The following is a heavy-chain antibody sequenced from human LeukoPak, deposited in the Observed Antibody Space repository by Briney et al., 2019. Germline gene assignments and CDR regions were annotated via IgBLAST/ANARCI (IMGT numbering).Heavy chain of an antibody. CDR2: IKSKTDGGTT. Sequence: GGSLRLSCAASGFTFSNAWMSWVRQAPGKGLEWVGRIKSKTDGGTTDYAAPVKGRFTISRDDSKNTLYLQMNSLKTEDTAVYYCTTVNHIVVVTAIRSYWYFDLWGRGTLVTVSS. CDR1: GFTFSNAW. D-gene: IGHD2-21*02. J-gene: IGHJ2*01. CDR3: TTVNHIVVVTAIRSYWYFDL. V-gene: IGHV3-15*01.